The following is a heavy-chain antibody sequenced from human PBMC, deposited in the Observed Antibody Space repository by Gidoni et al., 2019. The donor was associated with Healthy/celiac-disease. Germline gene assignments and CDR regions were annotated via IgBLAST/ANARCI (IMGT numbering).Heavy chain of an antibody. D-gene: IGHD3-3*01. CDR3: ATSLYDLWSGYYTNWFDP. Sequence: QLQLQESGPGLVKPSETLSLPCTVSGGSISSSSYSWGWIRQPPGKGLEWIGSIYYSGSTYYNPTLKSRVTISVDTSNSQFSLKLSSVTAAYTAVYYCATSLYDLWSGYYTNWFDPWGQGTLVTVSS. V-gene: IGHV4-39*01. CDR2: IYYSGST. J-gene: IGHJ5*02. CDR1: GGSISSSSYS.